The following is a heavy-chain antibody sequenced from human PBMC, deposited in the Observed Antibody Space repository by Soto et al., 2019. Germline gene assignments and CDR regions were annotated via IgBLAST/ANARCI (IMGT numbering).Heavy chain of an antibody. CDR1: GGSISTSSYY. CDR2: IYYSGST. CDR3: ARLETGATATS. Sequence: SETLSLTCIVSGGSISTSSYYWAWIRQPPGKGLEWIGSIYYSGSTYYNPSLKSRVTISVDTSKNQFSLRVSSVTAADTAVYYCARLETGATATSWGQGALVTVSS. D-gene: IGHD1-26*01. J-gene: IGHJ5*02. V-gene: IGHV4-39*01.